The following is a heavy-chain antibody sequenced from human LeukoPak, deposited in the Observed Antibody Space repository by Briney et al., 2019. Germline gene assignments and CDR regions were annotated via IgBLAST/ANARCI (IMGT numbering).Heavy chain of an antibody. J-gene: IGHJ4*02. CDR2: IYPGDSDT. V-gene: IGHV5-51*01. CDR1: GYSFTSYW. D-gene: IGHD4-17*01. Sequence: GESLKISWNGSGYSFTSYWIGWVRLMPGKGLELMVIIYPGDSDTRYSPSFQGQVTISADKSISTAYLQWSSLKASDTAMYYCARVSGTTVTRRSYYFDYWGQGTLVTVSS. CDR3: ARVSGTTVTRRSYYFDY.